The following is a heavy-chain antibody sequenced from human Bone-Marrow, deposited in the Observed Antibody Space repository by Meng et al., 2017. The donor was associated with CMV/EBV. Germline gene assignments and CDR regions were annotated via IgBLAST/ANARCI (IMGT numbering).Heavy chain of an antibody. D-gene: IGHD1-1*01. CDR1: GYRFSDHY. CDR3: VRDHNWGPDY. J-gene: IGHJ4*02. CDR2: IYPNSGGT. Sequence: QGQLVQPGAEVKSPGASVKVSCQPSGYRFSDHYMHWVRQAPGQGLEWMGWIYPNSGGTHYAQKFQDRVTMTRDTSISTVYMELSRLTSDDTAVYYCVRDHNWGPDYWGQGTLVTASS. V-gene: IGHV1-2*02.